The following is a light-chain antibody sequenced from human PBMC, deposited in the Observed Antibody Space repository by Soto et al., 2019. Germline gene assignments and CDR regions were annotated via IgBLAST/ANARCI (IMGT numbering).Light chain of an antibody. Sequence: QPASVSGSPGQSITISCTGTSSDAGGYNYVSWYQQHPGKAPKLMIYDVSNRPSGVSNRFSGSKSGNTASLTISGLQAEDEADYYCSSYTSSSTLVFGTGTKLTVL. J-gene: IGLJ1*01. V-gene: IGLV2-14*01. CDR1: SSDAGGYNY. CDR2: DVS. CDR3: SSYTSSSTLV.